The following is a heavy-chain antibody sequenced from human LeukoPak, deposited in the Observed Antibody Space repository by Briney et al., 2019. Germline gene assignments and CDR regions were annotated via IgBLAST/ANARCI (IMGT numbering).Heavy chain of an antibody. CDR3: VRLSVVSPHRYFDL. CDR1: GYSISSGYY. J-gene: IGHJ2*01. D-gene: IGHD4-23*01. CDR2: IYYSGST. Sequence: KASETLSLTCTVSGYSISSGYYWGWIRQPPGKGLEWIGYIYYSGSTNYNPSLKSRVTISQDTSKNQFSLNLSSVTAADTAMYYCVRLSVVSPHRYFDLWGRGTLVTVSS. V-gene: IGHV4-38-2*02.